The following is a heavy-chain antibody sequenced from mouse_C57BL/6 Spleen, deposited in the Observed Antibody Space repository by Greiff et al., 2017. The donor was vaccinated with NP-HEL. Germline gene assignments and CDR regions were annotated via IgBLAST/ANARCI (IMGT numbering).Heavy chain of an antibody. CDR2: INPSTGGT. CDR3: ARKEELGYYFDY. Sequence: VQLQQSGPELVKPGASVKISCKASGYSFTGYYMNWVKQSPEKSLEWIGEINPSTGGTTYNQKFKAKATLTVDKSSSTAYMQLKSLTSEDSAVYYCARKEELGYYFDYWGQGTTLTVSS. V-gene: IGHV1-42*01. CDR1: GYSFTGYY. D-gene: IGHD4-1*01. J-gene: IGHJ2*01.